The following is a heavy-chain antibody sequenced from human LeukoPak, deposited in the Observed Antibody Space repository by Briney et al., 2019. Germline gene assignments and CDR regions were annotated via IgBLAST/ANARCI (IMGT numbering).Heavy chain of an antibody. CDR2: INHSGST. CDR3: AREVHYYGSGTYFFWFDP. V-gene: IGHV4-34*01. CDR1: GGSFSGYY. J-gene: IGHJ5*02. Sequence: SETLSLTCAVYGGSFSGYYWSWIRQPPGKGLEWIGEINHSGSTNYNPSLKSRVTISVDTSKNQVSLKLTSVTAADTAIYYCAREVHYYGSGTYFFWFDPWGQGTLVTVSS. D-gene: IGHD3-10*01.